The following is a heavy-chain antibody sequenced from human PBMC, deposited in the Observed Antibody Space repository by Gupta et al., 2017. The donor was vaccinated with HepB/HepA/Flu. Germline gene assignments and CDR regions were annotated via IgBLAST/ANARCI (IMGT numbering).Heavy chain of an antibody. CDR2: INHSGST. V-gene: IGHV4-34*01. D-gene: IGHD3-10*01. Sequence: QVQLQQRGAGLLKPSVTRSLPSAVHGASLSFYYWSCIRQPPGKGLEWIGEINHSGSTNYNPSRKRRVTISVDTSNNQFSLKLSSVTAEDTAVYYWARGGRISMVRGLNWFDPCGQGTLVTIP. J-gene: IGHJ5*02. CDR3: ARGGRISMVRGLNWFDP. CDR1: GASLSFYY.